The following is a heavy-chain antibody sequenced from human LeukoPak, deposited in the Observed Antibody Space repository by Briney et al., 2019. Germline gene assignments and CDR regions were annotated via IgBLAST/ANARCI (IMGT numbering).Heavy chain of an antibody. CDR3: ARSIHGDV. J-gene: IGHJ6*02. CDR1: GFTFSSYA. Sequence: GGSLRLSCAASGFTFSSYAMSWVRQAPGKGLEWVSAISGSGGSTYYADSVKGRFTISRDNAKNSLYLQMNSLRDEDTAVYYCARSIHGDVWGQGTTVTVSS. V-gene: IGHV3-23*01. CDR2: ISGSGGST.